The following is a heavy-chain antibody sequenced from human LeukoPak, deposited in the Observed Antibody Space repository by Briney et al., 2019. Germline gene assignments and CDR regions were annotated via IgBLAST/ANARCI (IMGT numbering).Heavy chain of an antibody. CDR2: ISSSGSTI. CDR3: AREHDYGDLYFDY. J-gene: IGHJ4*02. V-gene: IGHV3-48*03. D-gene: IGHD4-17*01. CDR1: GYTFSRYE. Sequence: GGSLRLSCAPSGYTFSRYEMNWVRQAPGEGLEWVSYISSSGSTIYYADSVKGRFTISRDNAKNSLYLQMNSLRAEDTAVYYCAREHDYGDLYFDYWGQGTLVTVSS.